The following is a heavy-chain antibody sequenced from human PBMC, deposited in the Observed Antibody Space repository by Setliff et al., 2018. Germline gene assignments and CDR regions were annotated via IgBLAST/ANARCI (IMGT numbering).Heavy chain of an antibody. CDR1: GYTFTGHY. Sequence: GASVKVSCKASGYTFTGHYMYWVRQAPGQGLEWMGRINPSSGATIYAQKFQGRVTMTSDTSISTAYMELGRLRSDDTAVYFCARDQGHGITASGPDYWGQGTLVTVSS. D-gene: IGHD6-13*01. CDR3: ARDQGHGITASGPDY. CDR2: INPSSGAT. J-gene: IGHJ4*02. V-gene: IGHV1-2*06.